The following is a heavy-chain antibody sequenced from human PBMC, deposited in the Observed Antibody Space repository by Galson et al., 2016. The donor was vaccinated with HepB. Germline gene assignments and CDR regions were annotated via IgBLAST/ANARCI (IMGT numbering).Heavy chain of an antibody. V-gene: IGHV3-23*01. CDR1: GFTFSSYA. CDR3: AKDLSPTMIVVVDDASDV. CDR2: ISGSGGRT. D-gene: IGHD3-22*01. J-gene: IGHJ3*01. Sequence: SLRLSCAASGFTFSSYAMSWVRQAPGKGLEWVSTISGSGGRTYYADSVKGRFTISRDNSKNTLYLQMNSLRAEDTAVYYCAKDLSPTMIVVVDDASDVWGQGTMVTVSS.